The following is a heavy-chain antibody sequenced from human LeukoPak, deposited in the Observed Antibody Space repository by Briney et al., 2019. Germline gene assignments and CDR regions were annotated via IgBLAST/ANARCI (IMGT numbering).Heavy chain of an antibody. V-gene: IGHV3-48*02. J-gene: IGHJ4*02. Sequence: GGSLRLSCAAPGFTFSTYSMNWVRQAPGKGLEWLSYISSGSSTIYYADSVKGRFTISRDNAKNSLYLQMNSLRDEDTAVYFCAKSSGWFLDYWGQGTLVTVSS. CDR1: GFTFSTYS. CDR3: AKSSGWFLDY. D-gene: IGHD6-19*01. CDR2: ISSGSSTI.